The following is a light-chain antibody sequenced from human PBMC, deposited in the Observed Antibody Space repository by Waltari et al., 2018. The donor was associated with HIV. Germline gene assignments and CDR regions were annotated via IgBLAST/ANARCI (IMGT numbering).Light chain of an antibody. V-gene: IGLV2-14*01. CDR3: SSYTGSSTLYV. Sequence: QSALTQPAAVSGSPGQSIAVSCTGSSSDVGAYDYVSRYQQHPDEAPKLLIFEVSARPSGVSDRFSGSKSGNTASLTISGLQPEDEADYFCSSYTGSSTLYVFGTGTKVTVL. CDR2: EVS. CDR1: SSDVGAYDY. J-gene: IGLJ1*01.